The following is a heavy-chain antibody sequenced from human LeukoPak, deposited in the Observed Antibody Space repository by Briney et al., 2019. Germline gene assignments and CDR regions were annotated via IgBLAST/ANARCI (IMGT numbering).Heavy chain of an antibody. D-gene: IGHD3-16*01. CDR3: ARDLAYYGMDV. CDR2: IYSDGTT. J-gene: IGHJ6*02. Sequence: GGSLRLSCVASGFTVSGFYMSWVRQAPGKGLEWVSVIYSDGTTYYADSVQGRFTISRDNSKNTLYLQMNSLRAEDTAVYYCARDLAYYGMDVWGQGTTVTVSS. CDR1: GFTVSGFY. V-gene: IGHV3-53*01.